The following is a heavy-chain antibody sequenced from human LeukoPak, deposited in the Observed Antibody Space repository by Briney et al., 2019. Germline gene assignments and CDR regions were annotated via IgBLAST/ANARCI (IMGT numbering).Heavy chain of an antibody. CDR2: IIPIFGTA. J-gene: IGHJ6*04. V-gene: IGHV1-69*13. Sequence: ASVKVSCKASGGTFSSYAISWVRQAPGQGLEWMGGIIPIFGTANYAQKFQGRVTITADESTSTAYMELSSLRSEDTAVYYCARSRARLDWNDPGGMDVWGKGTTVTVSS. D-gene: IGHD1-1*01. CDR1: GGTFSSYA. CDR3: ARSRARLDWNDPGGMDV.